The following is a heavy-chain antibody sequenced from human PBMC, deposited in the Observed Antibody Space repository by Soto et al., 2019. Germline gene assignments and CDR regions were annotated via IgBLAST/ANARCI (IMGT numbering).Heavy chain of an antibody. J-gene: IGHJ5*02. CDR1: GGSISSGDYY. CDR2: IYYSGST. D-gene: IGHD5-18*01. CDR3: ARHDVSYGQYNWFDP. V-gene: IGHV4-30-4*01. Sequence: SETLSLTCTVSGGSISSGDYYWSWIRQPPGKGLEWIGYIYYSGSTFYNPSLKSRLTISVDTSKNQFSLKLSSVTAADTAVYYCARHDVSYGQYNWFDPWGQGTLVTVSS.